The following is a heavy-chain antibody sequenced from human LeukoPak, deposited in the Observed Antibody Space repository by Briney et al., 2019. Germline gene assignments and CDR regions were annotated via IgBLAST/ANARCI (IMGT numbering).Heavy chain of an antibody. D-gene: IGHD3-10*01. CDR3: ARDLITMVRGVIGDAFDI. V-gene: IGHV3-33*01. CDR1: GFTFSSYG. Sequence: GGSLRLSCAASGFTFSSYGMHWVRQAPGKGLEWVAVIWYDGSNKYYADSVKGRFTISRDNSKNTLYLQMNSLRAEDTAVYYCARDLITMVRGVIGDAFDIWGQGTMVTVSS. CDR2: IWYDGSNK. J-gene: IGHJ3*02.